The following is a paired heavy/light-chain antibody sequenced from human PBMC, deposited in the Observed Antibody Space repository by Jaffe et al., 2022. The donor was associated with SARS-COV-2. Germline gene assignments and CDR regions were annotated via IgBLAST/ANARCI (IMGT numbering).Heavy chain of an antibody. CDR3: ARAGWLQSNYYYGMDV. V-gene: IGHV3-11*01. D-gene: IGHD5-12*01. Sequence: QVQLVESGGGLVKPGGSLRLSCAASGFTFSDYYMSWIRQAPGKGLEWVSYISSSGSTIYYADSVKGRFTISRDNAKNSLYLQMNSLRAEDTAVYYCARAGWLQSNYYYGMDVWGQGTTVTVSS. CDR1: GFTFSDYY. J-gene: IGHJ6*02. CDR2: ISSSGSTI.
Light chain of an antibody. V-gene: IGKV2-28*01. CDR3: MQALQTLLLT. CDR1: QSLLHSNGYNY. J-gene: IGKJ5*01. CDR2: LGS. Sequence: DIVMTQSPLSLPVTPGEPASISCRSSQSLLHSNGYNYLDWYLQKPGQSPQLLIYLGSNRASGVPDRFSGSGSGTDFTLKISRVEAEDVGVYYCMQALQTLLLTFGQGTRLEIK.